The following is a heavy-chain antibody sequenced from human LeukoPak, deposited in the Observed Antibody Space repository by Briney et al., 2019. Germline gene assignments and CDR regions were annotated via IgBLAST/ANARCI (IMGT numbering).Heavy chain of an antibody. CDR2: ISDSGTTI. V-gene: IGHV3-48*03. Sequence: GGSLRLSWAASEFTFSNYEMNWVPQPPGKGLEGFSYISDSGTTIYSGDSVKGRFTISRDNAKKSLYLQMNSLRAEDTAVYYCARVRYFDWLGPFDYWGQGTLVTVSS. J-gene: IGHJ4*02. CDR3: ARVRYFDWLGPFDY. D-gene: IGHD3-9*01. CDR1: EFTFSNYE.